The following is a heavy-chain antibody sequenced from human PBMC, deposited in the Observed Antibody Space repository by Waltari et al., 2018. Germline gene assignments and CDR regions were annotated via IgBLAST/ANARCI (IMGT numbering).Heavy chain of an antibody. CDR1: GYSFSDYS. Sequence: QVQLLQSGNEEKTPGASVKVSCKASGYSFSDYSVHWLRQAPGQGLEWLGRIDPDTDETYYVQKFKGRVSMARDTSINTGYMYLSGLTSDDTALYYCAKDRGRGWNHFDSWGQGTLVTVSS. CDR2: IDPDTDET. J-gene: IGHJ4*02. D-gene: IGHD6-19*01. CDR3: AKDRGRGWNHFDS. V-gene: IGHV1-2*06.